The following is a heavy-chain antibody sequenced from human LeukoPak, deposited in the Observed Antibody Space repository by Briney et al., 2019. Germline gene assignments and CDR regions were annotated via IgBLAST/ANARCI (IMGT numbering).Heavy chain of an antibody. CDR1: GHTFSDHY. V-gene: IGHV3-72*01. D-gene: IGHD2-15*01. CDR3: DTNVVVGAAATMGGDSPGQ. CDR2: IRNKAKSYTT. J-gene: IGHJ4*02. Sequence: TGGSLRLSCAASGHTFSDHYMNWVRQAPGKGLEWVGRIRNKAKSYTTEYAASVEGRFTISRDDAMNSLYLQINSLKTDETAMSCCDTNVVVGAAATMGGDSPGQWGQGTLVTVSS.